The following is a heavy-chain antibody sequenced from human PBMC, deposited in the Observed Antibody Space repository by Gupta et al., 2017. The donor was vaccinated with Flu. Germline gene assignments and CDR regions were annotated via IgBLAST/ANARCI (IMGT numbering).Heavy chain of an antibody. CDR3: ARGPDSGSKYAWFDT. Sequence: QVQLQQWGAGLLKPSETLSLTCAVYGGSFSNYYWNWIRQPPGKGLEWIGEINDRGTTDYNPSRKSRVTLSVDRPKNQVSLKLTSVTAAETAVYYCARGPDSGSKYAWFDTGGLGTLVSVSS. D-gene: IGHD1-26*01. CDR2: INDRGTT. V-gene: IGHV4-34*01. J-gene: IGHJ5*02. CDR1: GGSFSNYY.